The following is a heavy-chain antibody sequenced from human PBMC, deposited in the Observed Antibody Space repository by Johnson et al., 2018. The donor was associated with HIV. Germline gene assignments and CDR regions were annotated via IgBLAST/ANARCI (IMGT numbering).Heavy chain of an antibody. CDR3: ARDQYDRGDGAFEI. V-gene: IGHV3-15*01. Sequence: VQLVESGGGLVKPGGSLRLSCAASGFTFSNAWMSWVRQVPGKGLEWVGRIKRKSDGGTTEYVAPVKGRFSISRDDSKNTLYLLMNSLRPEDTAVYYCARDQYDRGDGAFEIWGQGTMVTVSS. D-gene: IGHD5-24*01. CDR2: IKRKSDGGTT. J-gene: IGHJ3*02. CDR1: GFTFSNAW.